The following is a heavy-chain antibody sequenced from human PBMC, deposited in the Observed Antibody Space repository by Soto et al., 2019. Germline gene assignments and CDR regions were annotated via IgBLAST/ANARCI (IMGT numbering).Heavy chain of an antibody. J-gene: IGHJ6*02. D-gene: IGHD2-21*02. CDR2: IIPIFGTA. V-gene: IGHV1-69*06. CDR3: ARRAYCGGDCYGYYYYGMDV. Sequence: SVKVSCKASGVTFSSYAISWVRQAPGQGLEWMGGIIPIFGTANYAQKFQGRVTITADKSTSTAYMELSSLRSEDTAVYYCARRAYCGGDCYGYYYYGMDVWGQGTTVTVSS. CDR1: GVTFSSYA.